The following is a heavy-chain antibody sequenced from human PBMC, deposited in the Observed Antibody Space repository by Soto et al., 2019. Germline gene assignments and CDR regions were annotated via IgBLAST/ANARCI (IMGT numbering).Heavy chain of an antibody. CDR3: ARETWGSAQFYYYYGMDV. V-gene: IGHV1-3*01. CDR2: INAGNGNT. CDR1: GYSFTSSA. J-gene: IGHJ6*04. Sequence: GXPVKASCKASGYSFTSSARQWVRQAPGQRLEWMGWINAGNGNTKYSQKFQGRVTITRDTSSSTAYMELSSLRSEDTAVYYCARETWGSAQFYYYYGMDVWRKATTVTVST. D-gene: IGHD2-15*01.